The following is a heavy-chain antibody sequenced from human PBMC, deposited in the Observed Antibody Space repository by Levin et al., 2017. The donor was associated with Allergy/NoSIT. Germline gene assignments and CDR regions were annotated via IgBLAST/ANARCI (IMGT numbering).Heavy chain of an antibody. D-gene: IGHD6-13*01. CDR3: ARHYLDTYSSSSELDS. CDR1: GDSIRSSNYY. V-gene: IGHV4-39*01. CDR2: IYNSGRT. J-gene: IGHJ4*02. Sequence: SQTLSLTCTVSGDSIRSSNYYWGWIRQPPGKGLEWIGSIYNSGRTYYNPSLKSRVTISVDTSKNQFSLKLSSVTAADSAVYYCARHYLDTYSSSSELDSWGQGTLVTVSS.